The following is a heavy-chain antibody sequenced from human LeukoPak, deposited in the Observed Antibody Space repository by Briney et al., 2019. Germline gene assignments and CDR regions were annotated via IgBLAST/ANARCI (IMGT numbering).Heavy chain of an antibody. CDR2: ISSSSSTI. Sequence: GGSLRLSCAASGFTFSSYSMNWVRQAPGKGLEWVSYISSSSSTIYYADSVKGRFTISRDNAKNSLYLQMNSLRAEDTAVYYCAREVWQQWLVQSWFDPWGQGTLVTVSS. CDR3: AREVWQQWLVQSWFDP. J-gene: IGHJ5*02. D-gene: IGHD6-19*01. CDR1: GFTFSSYS. V-gene: IGHV3-48*01.